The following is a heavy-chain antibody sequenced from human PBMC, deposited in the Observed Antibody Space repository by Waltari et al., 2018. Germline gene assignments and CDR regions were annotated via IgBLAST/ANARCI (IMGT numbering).Heavy chain of an antibody. CDR3: ATGPQDYDFWSGYSRPYNWFDP. J-gene: IGHJ5*02. CDR1: GGSISSSSYY. V-gene: IGHV4-39*07. CDR2: IYYSGST. D-gene: IGHD3-3*01. Sequence: QLQLQESGPGLVKPSETLSLTCTVSGGSISSSSYYWGWIRPPPGTGLEWIGSIYYSGSTYYNPSLKSRVTISVDTSKNQFSLKLSSVTAADTAVYYCATGPQDYDFWSGYSRPYNWFDPWGQGTLVTVSS.